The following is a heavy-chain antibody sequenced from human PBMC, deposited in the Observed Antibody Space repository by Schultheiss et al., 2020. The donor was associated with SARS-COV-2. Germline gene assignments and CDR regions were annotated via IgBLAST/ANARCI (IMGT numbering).Heavy chain of an antibody. CDR1: GGSVSDYY. D-gene: IGHD6-13*01. V-gene: IGHV4-59*02. CDR3: ARGYSSSSYGMDV. Sequence: SETLSLTCTVSGGSVSDYYWSWFRQPPGKGLEWIGYIYYTGSTNYNPSLKSRVTISVDTSKNQFSLRLSSVTAADTAVYYCARGYSSSSYGMDVWGQGTTVTVSS. CDR2: IYYTGST. J-gene: IGHJ6*02.